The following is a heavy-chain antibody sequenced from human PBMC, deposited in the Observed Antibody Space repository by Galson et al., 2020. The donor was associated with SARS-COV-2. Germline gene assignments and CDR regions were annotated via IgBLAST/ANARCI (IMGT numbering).Heavy chain of an antibody. V-gene: IGHV5-51*01. CDR2: IYPGDSDT. D-gene: IGHD5-12*01. Sequence: HGESLKISCKGSGYSFTSYWIGWVRQMPGKGLEWMGIIYPGDSDTRYSPSFQGQVTISADKSISTAYLQWSSLQASDTAMYYCARRGGHGYEDYYYGMDVWGQGTTVTVSS. CDR3: ARRGGHGYEDYYYGMDV. J-gene: IGHJ6*02. CDR1: GYSFTSYW.